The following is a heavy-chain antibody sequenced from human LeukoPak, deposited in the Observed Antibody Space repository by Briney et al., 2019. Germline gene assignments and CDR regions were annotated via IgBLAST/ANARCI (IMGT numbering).Heavy chain of an antibody. Sequence: GGSLRLSCAASGFTFSSYGMHWVCQAPGKGLEWVAFIRYDGSNKYYADYVKGRFTISRDNSKNSLFVQMNSLRAEDTAVYFCAKSRSGSANWALQIFDNWGQGTLVTVSS. J-gene: IGHJ4*02. CDR3: AKSRSGSANWALQIFDN. D-gene: IGHD1-1*01. V-gene: IGHV3-30*02. CDR1: GFTFSSYG. CDR2: IRYDGSNK.